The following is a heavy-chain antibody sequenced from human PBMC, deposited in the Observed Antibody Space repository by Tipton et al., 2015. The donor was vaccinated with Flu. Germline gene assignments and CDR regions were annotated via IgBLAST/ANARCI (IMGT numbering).Heavy chain of an antibody. CDR3: ARDVGAFDI. CDR1: GGSISSYY. V-gene: IGHV4-59*01. CDR2: IYYSGST. J-gene: IGHJ3*02. Sequence: QLVQSGAEVKPSETLSLTCTVSGGSISSYYWSWIRQPPGKGLEWIGYIYYSGSTNYNPSLKSRVTISVDTSKNQFSLKLSSVTAADTAVYYCARDVGAFDIWGQGTMVTVSS. D-gene: IGHD2-15*01.